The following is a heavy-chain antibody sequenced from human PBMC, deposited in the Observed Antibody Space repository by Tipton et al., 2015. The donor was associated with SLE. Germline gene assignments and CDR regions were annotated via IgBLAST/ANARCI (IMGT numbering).Heavy chain of an antibody. CDR2: INTNTGNP. D-gene: IGHD1-1*01. CDR1: GYTFTNFE. CDR3: ARDRRSGYFDP. V-gene: IGHV7-4-1*02. Sequence: QVQLVQSGSELKKPGASVKVSCKASGYTFTNFEMHWVRQAPGQGLEWMGWINTNTGNPTYAQGFMGRYVFSLDTSVNTAYLEIISLKAEDTAVYYCARDRRSGYFDPWGQGTLVTVSS. J-gene: IGHJ5*02.